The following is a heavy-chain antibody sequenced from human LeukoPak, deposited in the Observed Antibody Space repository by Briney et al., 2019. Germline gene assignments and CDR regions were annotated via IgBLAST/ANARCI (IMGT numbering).Heavy chain of an antibody. D-gene: IGHD3-22*01. V-gene: IGHV3-66*02. CDR1: GFTVSSNY. CDR3: ARDRDSGYFQKYGMDV. J-gene: IGHJ6*02. CDR2: IYSGGST. Sequence: GGSLRLSCAASGFTVSSNYMSWVRQAPGKGLEWVSVIYSGGSTNYADSVKGRFTISRDNSKNTLYLQMNSLRAEDTAVYYCARDRDSGYFQKYGMDVWGQGTMVTVSS.